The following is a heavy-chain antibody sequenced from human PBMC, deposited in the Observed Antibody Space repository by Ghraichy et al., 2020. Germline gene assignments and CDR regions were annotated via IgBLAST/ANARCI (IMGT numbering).Heavy chain of an antibody. CDR3: VRVGYGSGSHYWYFDL. CDR2: IYYSGST. D-gene: IGHD3-10*01. Sequence: SETLSLTCTVSGGSISSYYWSWIRQPPGKGLEWIGYIYYSGSTNYNPSLKSRLTMSVDTSKNQISLELSSVTAADTAAYYCVRVGYGSGSHYWYFDLWGRGTLVTVSS. J-gene: IGHJ2*01. CDR1: GGSISSYY. V-gene: IGHV4-59*01.